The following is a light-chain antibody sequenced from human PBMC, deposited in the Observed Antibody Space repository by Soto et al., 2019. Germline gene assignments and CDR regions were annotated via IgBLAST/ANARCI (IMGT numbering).Light chain of an antibody. CDR2: YAS. V-gene: IGKV1-33*01. Sequence: DIHITHSPSSLSASVGDRVTITCLASHDIGNYLNWYQQKPGKAPKLLIYYASNLETGVSSRFSGSGSGTDFTFTISSLQPEDIATYFCQQYENLPRFIFGPGTKVDIK. CDR1: HDIGNY. CDR3: QQYENLPRFI. J-gene: IGKJ3*01.